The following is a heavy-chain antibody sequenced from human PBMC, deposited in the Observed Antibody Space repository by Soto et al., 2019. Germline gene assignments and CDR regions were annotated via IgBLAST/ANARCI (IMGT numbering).Heavy chain of an antibody. V-gene: IGHV1-18*01. J-gene: IGHJ6*02. Sequence: ASVKVSCKASGYTLSNSGISWVRQAPGQGLEWLGWINSDNGNTNYAQHLQGRVTLTTDTSTSTAYMDLRSLRSDDTAVYCCERDQGITTFRVYSMYYNGMDVWGPGTTVTVSS. CDR1: GYTLSNSG. CDR3: ERDQGITTFRVYSMYYNGMDV. D-gene: IGHD3-3*01. CDR2: INSDNGNT.